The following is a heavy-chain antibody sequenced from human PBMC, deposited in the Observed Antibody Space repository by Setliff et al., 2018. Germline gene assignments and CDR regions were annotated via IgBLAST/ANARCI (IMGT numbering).Heavy chain of an antibody. CDR2: IGVYSGNT. CDR3: MRLVRFCSRTVCQRTSGDEA. J-gene: IGHJ5*02. CDR1: GYTFRQSI. Sequence: EASVKVSCKASGYTFRQSIVSWVRQAPGQGLEWLGWIGVYSGNTYSAQRFQGRVSLTTDESTNTAYLGLRGLRSDDTAVYYCMRLVRFCSRTVCQRTSGDEAWGQGTLVTVSS. V-gene: IGHV1-18*01. D-gene: IGHD3-3*01.